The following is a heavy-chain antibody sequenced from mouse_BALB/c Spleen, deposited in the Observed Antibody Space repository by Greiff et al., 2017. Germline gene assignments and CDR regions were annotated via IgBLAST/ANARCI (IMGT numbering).Heavy chain of an antibody. J-gene: IGHJ4*01. V-gene: IGHV14-4*02. D-gene: IGHD2-1*01. CDR1: GFNIKDYY. CDR2: IDPENGDT. CDR3: NAGDGKYAMDY. Sequence: DVQLQESGAELVRSGASVKLSCTASGFNIKDYYMHWVKQRPEQGLEWIGWIDPENGDTEYAPKFQGKATMTADTSSNTAYLQLSSLTSEDTAVYYCNAGDGKYAMDYWGQGTSVTVSS.